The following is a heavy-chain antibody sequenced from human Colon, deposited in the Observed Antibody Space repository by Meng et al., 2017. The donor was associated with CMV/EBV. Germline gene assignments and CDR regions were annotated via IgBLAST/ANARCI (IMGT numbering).Heavy chain of an antibody. V-gene: IGHV3-7*01. CDR3: ARDFAPGGDGMDV. CDR1: GFTFSSYW. CDR2: IKQDGSEK. Sequence: GESLKISCAASGFTFSSYWMSWVRQAPGKGLEWVANIKQDGSEKYYVDSVKGRFTISRDNAKNSLYLQMNSLRAEDTAVYYCARDFAPGGDGMDVWGQGITVTVSS. J-gene: IGHJ6*02. D-gene: IGHD3-16*01.